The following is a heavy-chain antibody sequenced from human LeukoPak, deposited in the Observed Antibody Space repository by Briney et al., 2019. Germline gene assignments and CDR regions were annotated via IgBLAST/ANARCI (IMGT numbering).Heavy chain of an antibody. Sequence: PGGSLRLSCAASGFTFSSYAMSWVRQAPGKGLVWVSAISGSGGSTYYADSVKGRFTISRDNSKNTLYLQMSSLRAEDTAVYYCAKCRVTGYSSSWYYFDYWGQGTLVTVSS. V-gene: IGHV3-23*01. CDR3: AKCRVTGYSSSWYYFDY. D-gene: IGHD6-13*01. CDR1: GFTFSSYA. J-gene: IGHJ4*02. CDR2: ISGSGGST.